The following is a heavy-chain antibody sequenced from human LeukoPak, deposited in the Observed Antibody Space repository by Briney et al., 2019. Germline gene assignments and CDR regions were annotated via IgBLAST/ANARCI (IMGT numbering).Heavy chain of an antibody. J-gene: IGHJ4*02. Sequence: PSETLSLTCTVSGGSISSDYWSWIRQPPGKGLEWIGFIYYTGSTNYNPSLKSRVSISLDTSKKQFSLKLNSVTAADTAVYYCARRRDGDNHFDYWGQGTLATVSP. V-gene: IGHV4-59*01. CDR1: GGSISSDY. D-gene: IGHD5-24*01. CDR3: ARRRDGDNHFDY. CDR2: IYYTGST.